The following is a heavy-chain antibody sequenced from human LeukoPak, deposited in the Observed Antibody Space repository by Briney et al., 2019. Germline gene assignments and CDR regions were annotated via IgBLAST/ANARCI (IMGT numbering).Heavy chain of an antibody. Sequence: GASVKVSCKASGYTFTSYGISWVRQAPGQGLEWMGWISAYNGNTNYAQKLQGSVTMTTDTSTSTAYMELRSLRSDDTAVYYCARNNGVLWFGEGIWFDPWGQGTLVTVSS. CDR3: ARNNGVLWFGEGIWFDP. CDR1: GYTFTSYG. V-gene: IGHV1-18*01. J-gene: IGHJ5*02. D-gene: IGHD3-10*01. CDR2: ISAYNGNT.